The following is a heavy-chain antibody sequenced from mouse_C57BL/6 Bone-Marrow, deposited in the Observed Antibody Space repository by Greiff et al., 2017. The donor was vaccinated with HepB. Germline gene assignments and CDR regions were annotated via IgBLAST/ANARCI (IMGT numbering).Heavy chain of an antibody. D-gene: IGHD1-1*01. V-gene: IGHV5-12*01. CDR3: AGHRGYYGYYAMDY. J-gene: IGHJ4*01. CDR2: ISNGGGST. Sequence: EVKLVESGGGLVQPGGSLKLSCAASGFTFSDYYMYWVRQTPEKRLEWVAYISNGGGSTYYPDTVKGRFTISRDNATNTRYMQMSRLKSEDTAMCYCAGHRGYYGYYAMDYWGQGTSVTVSS. CDR1: GFTFSDYY.